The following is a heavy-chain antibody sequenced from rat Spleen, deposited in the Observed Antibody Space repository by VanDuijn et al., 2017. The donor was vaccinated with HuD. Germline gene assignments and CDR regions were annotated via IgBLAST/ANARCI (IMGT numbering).Heavy chain of an antibody. CDR3: ARPVRIYFDY. CDR1: GFTFSDYY. J-gene: IGHJ2*01. Sequence: EVQLVESDGGLVQPGRSLKLSCAASGFTFSDYYMAWVRQAPTKGLEWVATISYDGSSTYYRDPVKGRFTISRDNAKSTLYLQMDSLRSEDTATYYCARPVRIYFDYWGQGVMVTVSS. CDR2: ISYDGSST. D-gene: IGHD1-6*01. V-gene: IGHV5-29*01.